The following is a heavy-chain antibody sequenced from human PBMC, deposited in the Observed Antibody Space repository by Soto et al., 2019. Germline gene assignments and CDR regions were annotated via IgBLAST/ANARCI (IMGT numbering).Heavy chain of an antibody. V-gene: IGHV1-69*08. D-gene: IGHD1-20*01. Sequence: SVKVSCKASGGTFSTYTISWVRQAPGQGLEWMGRIIPILNSVNYAQKFQGRVTITADESTSTAYMELSSLRSEDTAVYYCARDSGYNWNDVLNNWFDPWGQGTLVTVSS. CDR2: IIPILNSV. CDR1: GGTFSTYT. J-gene: IGHJ5*02. CDR3: ARDSGYNWNDVLNNWFDP.